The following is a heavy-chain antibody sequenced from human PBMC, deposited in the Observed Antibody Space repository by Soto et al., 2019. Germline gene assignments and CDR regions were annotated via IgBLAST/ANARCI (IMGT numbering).Heavy chain of an antibody. CDR1: GYTFTGYY. Sequence: ASVKVSCKASGYTFTGYYMHWVRQAPGQGLEWMGWINPNSGGTNYAQKFQGRVTMTRDTSISTAYMELSRLRSDDTAVYYCARVTDYYHSSGYFLAAFDIWGQGTMVTVSS. CDR3: ARVTDYYHSSGYFLAAFDI. J-gene: IGHJ3*02. D-gene: IGHD3-22*01. V-gene: IGHV1-2*02. CDR2: INPNSGGT.